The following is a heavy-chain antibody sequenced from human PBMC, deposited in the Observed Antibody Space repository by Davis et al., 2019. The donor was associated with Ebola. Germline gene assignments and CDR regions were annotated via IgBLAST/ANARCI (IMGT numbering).Heavy chain of an antibody. Sequence: SETLSLTCTVSGGSISSYYWSWIRQPPGKGLEWIGYIYYSGSTNYNPSLKSRVTISVDTSKNQFSLKLSSVTAADTAVYYCARGGWASGMDVWGQGTTVTVSS. CDR3: ARGGWASGMDV. D-gene: IGHD6-19*01. CDR1: GGSISSYY. V-gene: IGHV4-59*08. J-gene: IGHJ6*02. CDR2: IYYSGST.